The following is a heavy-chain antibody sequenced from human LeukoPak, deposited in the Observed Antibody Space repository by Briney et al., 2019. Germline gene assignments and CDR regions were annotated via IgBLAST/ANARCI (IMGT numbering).Heavy chain of an antibody. Sequence: PGGSLRLSCAVSGFNFRDHWMHWVRQAPGKGLEWVAIIWYDGSNEYYADSVKGRFTISRDNSKNSLYLQMNSLRAEDTAVYYCAAGEPYVYWGQGALVTVSS. J-gene: IGHJ4*02. CDR1: GFNFRDHW. CDR2: IWYDGSNE. D-gene: IGHD1-14*01. CDR3: AAGEPYVY. V-gene: IGHV3-33*08.